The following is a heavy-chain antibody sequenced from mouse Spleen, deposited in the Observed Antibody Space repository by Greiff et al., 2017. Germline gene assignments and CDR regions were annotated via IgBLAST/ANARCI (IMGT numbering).Heavy chain of an antibody. Sequence: QVQLKESGAELVMPGASVKLSCKASGYTFTSYWMHWVKQRPGQGLEWIGEIDPSDSYTNYNQKFKGKATLTVDKSSSTAYMQLSSLTSEDSAVYYCANWDNFDYWGQGTTLTVSS. V-gene: IGHV1-69*01. D-gene: IGHD4-1*02. J-gene: IGHJ2*01. CDR3: ANWDNFDY. CDR2: IDPSDSYT. CDR1: GYTFTSYW.